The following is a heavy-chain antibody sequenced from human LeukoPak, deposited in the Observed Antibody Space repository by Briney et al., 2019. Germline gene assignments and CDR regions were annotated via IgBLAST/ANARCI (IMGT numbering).Heavy chain of an antibody. CDR3: ARASPLHDYSNWVIDY. Sequence: SETLSLTCTVSGGSISSYYWSWIRQPPGKGLEGIGYIYYSGSTNYNPSLKSRVTISVDTSKNQFSLKLSSVTTADPALYYCARASPLHDYSNWVIDYWGQGTLVTVSS. CDR2: IYYSGST. V-gene: IGHV4-59*01. J-gene: IGHJ4*02. CDR1: GGSISSYY. D-gene: IGHD4-11*01.